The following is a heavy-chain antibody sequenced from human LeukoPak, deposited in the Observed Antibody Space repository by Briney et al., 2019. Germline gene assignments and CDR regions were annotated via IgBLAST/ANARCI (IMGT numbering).Heavy chain of an antibody. Sequence: GGSLRLSCAASGFTFSSYGMHWVRQAPGKGLEWVAFIRYDGSNKYYADSVKGRFTISRDNSKNTLYLQMNSLRAEDTAVYYCAGNFWSGYYAFIGYWGQGTLVTVSS. CDR3: AGNFWSGYYAFIGY. D-gene: IGHD3-3*01. CDR2: IRYDGSNK. V-gene: IGHV3-30*02. CDR1: GFTFSSYG. J-gene: IGHJ4*02.